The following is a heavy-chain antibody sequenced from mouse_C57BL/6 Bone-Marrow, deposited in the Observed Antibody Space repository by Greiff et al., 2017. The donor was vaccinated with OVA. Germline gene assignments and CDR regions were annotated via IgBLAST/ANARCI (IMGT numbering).Heavy chain of an antibody. V-gene: IGHV1-64*01. Sequence: VQLQQSGAELVKPGASVKLSCKASGYTFTSYWMHWVKQRPGQGLEWIGMIHPNSGSTNYNEKFKSKATLTADKSSSTAYMQLSSLTSEDSAVYYCARARPGDYWGQGTTLTVSS. CDR1: GYTFTSYW. CDR2: IHPNSGST. D-gene: IGHD2-12*01. CDR3: ARARPGDY. J-gene: IGHJ2*01.